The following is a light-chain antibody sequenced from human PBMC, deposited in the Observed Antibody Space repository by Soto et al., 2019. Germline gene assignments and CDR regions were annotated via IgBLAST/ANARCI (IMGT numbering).Light chain of an antibody. CDR1: SSDVGGYNY. CDR2: DVS. J-gene: IGLJ1*01. V-gene: IGLV2-14*01. Sequence: QSVLTQPASVSGSPGQSITISCTGTSSDVGGYNYVSWYQQSPGKAPKLMIYDVSTRPSGVSYRFSGSKSGNTASLTISGLQAEDEADYYCSSYTRSSTLVFGSGTKVTV. CDR3: SSYTRSSTLV.